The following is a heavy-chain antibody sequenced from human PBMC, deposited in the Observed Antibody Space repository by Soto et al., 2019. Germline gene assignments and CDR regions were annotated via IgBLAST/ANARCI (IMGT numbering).Heavy chain of an antibody. CDR1: GLTFNSYG. J-gene: IGHJ4*02. CDR2: IWYDGSNK. Sequence: GGSMGLSCAASGLTFNSYGMHWVRQVSGKGLEWVAVIWYDGSNKYYADSVKGRFTISRDNSKNTLYLQMNSLRAEDKAVYYCARASSPPYSDFDYWGQGTLVTVSS. D-gene: IGHD4-4*01. V-gene: IGHV3-33*01. CDR3: ARASSPPYSDFDY.